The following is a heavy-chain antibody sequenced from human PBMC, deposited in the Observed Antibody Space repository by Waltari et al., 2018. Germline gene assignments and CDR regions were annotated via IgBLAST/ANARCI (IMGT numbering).Heavy chain of an antibody. CDR2: ISAYNGNT. CDR3: ARSTPAAFDI. Sequence: QDQLVQAGAEVKKPGASGKGSCRASGDTVTSYGMSWVRQAPGQGLEWMGWISAYNGNTNYAHTLQGRFTMTTDTSTSTAYMELRSLRSDDTAVYYCARSTPAAFDIWGQGTLVTVSS. V-gene: IGHV1-18*01. CDR1: GDTVTSYG. J-gene: IGHJ3*02.